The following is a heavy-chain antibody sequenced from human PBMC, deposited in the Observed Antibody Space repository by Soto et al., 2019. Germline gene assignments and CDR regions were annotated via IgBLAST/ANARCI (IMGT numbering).Heavy chain of an antibody. CDR2: IRSKAYGGTT. V-gene: IGHV3-49*04. J-gene: IGHJ6*02. CDR3: TRDVIVGDTVDYYYYYGMDV. D-gene: IGHD1-26*01. Sequence: GSLRLSCTASGFTFGDYAMSWVRQAPGKGLEWVGFIRSKAYGGTTEYAASVKGRFTISRDDSKSIAYLQMNSLKTEDTAVYYCTRDVIVGDTVDYYYYYGMDVWGQGTTVTVSS. CDR1: GFTFGDYA.